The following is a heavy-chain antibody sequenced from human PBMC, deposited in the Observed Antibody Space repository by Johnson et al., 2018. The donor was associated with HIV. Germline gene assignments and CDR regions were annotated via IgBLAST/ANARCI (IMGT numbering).Heavy chain of an antibody. V-gene: IGHV3-7*01. Sequence: VQLVESGGGLVRPGESLRLSCVASGFTFSGYWMTWVRQAPGKGLEWVANIKQDGSEKYYVDSVKGRFTISRDNAKNSLYLQMNSLRAEDTAVYYCARGEQWLVPDSEDAFDIWGQGTMVTVSS. CDR2: IKQDGSEK. CDR3: ARGEQWLVPDSEDAFDI. CDR1: GFTFSGYW. J-gene: IGHJ3*02. D-gene: IGHD6-19*01.